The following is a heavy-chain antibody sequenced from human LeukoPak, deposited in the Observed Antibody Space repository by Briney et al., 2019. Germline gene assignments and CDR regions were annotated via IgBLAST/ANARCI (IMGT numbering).Heavy chain of an antibody. J-gene: IGHJ4*02. CDR1: GGSISSYY. D-gene: IGHD3-10*01. CDR3: AGTPEYGSGSFFDY. Sequence: SETLSLTCTVSGGSISSYYWSWIRQPPGKGLEWIGRIYTSGSTNYNPSLKSRVTMSVDTSKNQFSLKLSSVTAADTAVYYCAGTPEYGSGSFFDYWGQGTLVTVSS. CDR2: IYTSGST. V-gene: IGHV4-4*07.